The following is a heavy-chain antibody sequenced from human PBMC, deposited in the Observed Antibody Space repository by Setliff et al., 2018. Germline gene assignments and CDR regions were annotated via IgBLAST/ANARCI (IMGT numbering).Heavy chain of an antibody. CDR2: ISTYNGNT. V-gene: IGHV1-18*01. Sequence: GASVKVSCKASGYTFRSYGVTWVRQAPGQRLEWMAWISTYNGNTNYAQKFQGRVTLTTDTSTSTAYMDLRSLRSDDTAVYYCVRDRNVMVIAASAAAFDIWGQGTLVTVSS. CDR3: VRDRNVMVIAASAAAFDI. J-gene: IGHJ3*02. D-gene: IGHD2-15*01. CDR1: GYTFRSYG.